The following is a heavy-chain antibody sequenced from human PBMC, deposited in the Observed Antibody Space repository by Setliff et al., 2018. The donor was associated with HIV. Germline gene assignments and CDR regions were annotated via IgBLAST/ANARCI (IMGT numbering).Heavy chain of an antibody. D-gene: IGHD6-6*01. Sequence: SVKVSCKASGGSFSSYGINWLRQAPGQGLEWMGGMVPVIGAAQYAQKFQGRVTITADRVTSTAYMELTSLTSDDTAVYYCAREVAARPYFDFWGQGTLVTVSS. CDR1: GGSFSSYG. CDR3: AREVAARPYFDF. V-gene: IGHV1-69*06. CDR2: MVPVIGAA. J-gene: IGHJ4*02.